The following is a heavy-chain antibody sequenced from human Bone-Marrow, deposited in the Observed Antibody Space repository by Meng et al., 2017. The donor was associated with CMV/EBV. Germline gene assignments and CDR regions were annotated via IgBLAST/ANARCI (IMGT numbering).Heavy chain of an antibody. D-gene: IGHD2/OR15-2a*01. CDR1: GFTFNTYA. Sequence: PGGSLRLSCVASGFTFNTYAMSWVRQAPGKGLQWVSTISASGGSAYDTDSVRGRFTISRANSRNTLFLQMNSLRAEDTAVYYCATTGHRSTRHPYYYYGMDVWGQGTTVTVSS. J-gene: IGHJ6*02. CDR3: ATTGHRSTRHPYYYYGMDV. V-gene: IGHV3-23*01. CDR2: ISASGGSA.